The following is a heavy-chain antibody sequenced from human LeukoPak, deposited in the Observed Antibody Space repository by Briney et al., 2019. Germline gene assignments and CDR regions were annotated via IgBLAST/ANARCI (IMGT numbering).Heavy chain of an antibody. CDR3: ARIRYFDWFYFDY. J-gene: IGHJ4*02. CDR1: GGTFSSYA. V-gene: IGHV1-3*01. Sequence: ASVKVSCKASGGTFSSYAISWVRQAPGQRLEWMGWINAGNGNTKYSQKFQGRVTITRDTSASTAYMELSSLRSEDTAVYYCARIRYFDWFYFDYWGQGTLVTVSS. D-gene: IGHD3-9*01. CDR2: INAGNGNT.